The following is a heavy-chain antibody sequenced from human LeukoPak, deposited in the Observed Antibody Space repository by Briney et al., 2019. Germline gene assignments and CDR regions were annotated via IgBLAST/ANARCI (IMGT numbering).Heavy chain of an antibody. CDR3: AKDILAAGLFFDY. CDR1: GFIFRNYP. D-gene: IGHD6-13*01. J-gene: IGHJ4*02. Sequence: GGSLRLSCAASGFIFRNYPIHWVRQAPGKGLEWVSMISSDGGNQHYADAVKGRFVISRDNSKNTLYLQMNSLRADDTAVYYCAKDILAAGLFFDYWGQGILVTVSS. CDR2: ISSDGGNQ. V-gene: IGHV3-30*09.